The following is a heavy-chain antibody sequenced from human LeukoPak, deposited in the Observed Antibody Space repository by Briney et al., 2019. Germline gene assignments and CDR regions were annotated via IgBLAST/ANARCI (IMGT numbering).Heavy chain of an antibody. V-gene: IGHV1-69*01. D-gene: IGHD2-2*01. Sequence: SVKVSCKASGGTFSSYAISWVRQAPGQGLEWMGGIIPIFGTANYAQKFQGRVTITADESTSTAYMGLSSLRSEDTAVYYCAREGYCSSTSCYQDYWGQGTLVTVSS. CDR3: AREGYCSSTSCYQDY. CDR2: IIPIFGTA. CDR1: GGTFSSYA. J-gene: IGHJ4*02.